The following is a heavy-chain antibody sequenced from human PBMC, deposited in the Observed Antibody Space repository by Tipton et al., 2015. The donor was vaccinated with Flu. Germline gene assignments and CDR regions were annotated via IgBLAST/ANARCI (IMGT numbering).Heavy chain of an antibody. J-gene: IGHJ4*02. CDR3: ARDEYSSSSGLDY. Sequence: SLRLSCAASGFTFSSYSMNWVRQAPGKGLEWVSSISSSSSYIYYADSVKGRFTISRDNAKNSLYLQMNSLRAEDTAVYYCARDEYSSSSGLDYWGQGTLVTVSS. V-gene: IGHV3-21*01. CDR2: ISSSSSYI. CDR1: GFTFSSYS. D-gene: IGHD6-6*01.